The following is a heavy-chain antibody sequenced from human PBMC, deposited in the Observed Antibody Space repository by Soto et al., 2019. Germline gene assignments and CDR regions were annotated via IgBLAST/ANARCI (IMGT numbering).Heavy chain of an antibody. CDR1: GYIFTSYY. Sequence: ASVKVSWKASGYIFTSYYIHWVRQAPGQGLEWMGWINPFDGSRMFAQSFQGRVTMTRDTSTSTVYMEVSSLRSEDTAVYYCSRVDPGETSPFDHWGQRTLVTVSS. V-gene: IGHV1-46*03. CDR3: SRVDPGETSPFDH. D-gene: IGHD3-10*01. CDR2: INPFDGSR. J-gene: IGHJ4*02.